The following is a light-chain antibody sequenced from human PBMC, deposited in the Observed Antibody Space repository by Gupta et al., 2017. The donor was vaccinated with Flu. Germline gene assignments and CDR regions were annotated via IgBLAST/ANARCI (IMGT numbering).Light chain of an antibody. CDR1: QSLLHSNGYNY. J-gene: IGKJ4*01. V-gene: IGKV2-28*01. CDR2: WGS. Sequence: DIAMTPPPLSLPVTPGAPASISCRSSQSLLHSNGYNYLDWYLQKPGQSPQLVIYWGSNRASGAPDRFSGSGSGTDFTLKISLGEAEDVGVYYGMQALHPLTFGGGTKVEIK. CDR3: MQALHPLT.